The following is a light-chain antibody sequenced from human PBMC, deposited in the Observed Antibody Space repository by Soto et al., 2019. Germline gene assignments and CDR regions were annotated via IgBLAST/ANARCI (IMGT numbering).Light chain of an antibody. CDR3: QQYNSCSRT. CDR2: NAS. J-gene: IGKJ1*01. V-gene: IGKV1-5*03. CDR1: QSISSW. Sequence: DIQMTQSPSTLSASVGDRVTITCRASQSISSWLAWYQQKPGKAPKLLIYNASSLEGGVPSRFSGSGSGTECTLTISSLQPDDFATYYCQQYNSCSRTFGQGTKVEIK.